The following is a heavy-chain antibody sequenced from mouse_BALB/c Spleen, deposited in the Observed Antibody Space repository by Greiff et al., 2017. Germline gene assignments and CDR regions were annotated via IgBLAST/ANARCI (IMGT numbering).Heavy chain of an antibody. J-gene: IGHJ3*01. CDR3: ARNSDYGGAWFAY. V-gene: IGHV5-9-4*01. CDR1: GFTFSSYA. D-gene: IGHD2-4*01. Sequence: DVMLVESGGGLVKPGGSLKLSCAASGFTFSSYAMSWVRQSPEKRLEWVAEISSGGSYTYYPDTVTGRFTISRDNAKNTLYLEMSSLRSEDTAMYYCARNSDYGGAWFAYWGQGTLVTVSA. CDR2: ISSGGSYT.